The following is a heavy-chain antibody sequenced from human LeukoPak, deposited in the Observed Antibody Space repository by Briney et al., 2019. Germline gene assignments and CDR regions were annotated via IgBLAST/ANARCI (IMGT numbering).Heavy chain of an antibody. J-gene: IGHJ4*02. Sequence: GGSLRLSCAASGFTSSGFYMTWVRQAPGKGLEWVANINQDGRERNYVDSVKGRLTISRDTAKNSLSLQMNSLRAEDTAVYYCARAGVYGSGRYWFDYWGQGTLVTVSS. CDR3: ARAGVYGSGRYWFDY. CDR1: GFTSSGFY. CDR2: INQDGRER. D-gene: IGHD6-25*01. V-gene: IGHV3-7*03.